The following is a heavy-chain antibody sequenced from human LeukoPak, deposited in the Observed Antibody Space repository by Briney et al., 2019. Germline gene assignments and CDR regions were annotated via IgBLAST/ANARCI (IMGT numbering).Heavy chain of an antibody. V-gene: IGHV1-2*04. Sequence: ASVKVSCTASGYTFTDSYMHWVRQAPGQGLEWMGWIDPNNGGTNYAQKFQGWVTMTRDTSISTAYMELSRLRSDDAAVYYCARDMSYYGSGRSGTGAFDIWGQGTMVTVSS. CDR2: IDPNNGGT. CDR1: GYTFTDSY. D-gene: IGHD3-10*01. J-gene: IGHJ3*02. CDR3: ARDMSYYGSGRSGTGAFDI.